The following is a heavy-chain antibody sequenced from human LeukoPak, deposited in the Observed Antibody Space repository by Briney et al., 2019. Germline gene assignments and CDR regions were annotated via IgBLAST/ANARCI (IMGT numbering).Heavy chain of an antibody. V-gene: IGHV4-38-2*01. CDR1: GYSISSGYY. CDR3: ARHRNDFWSGHTWYFDL. CDR2: IYHSGST. J-gene: IGHJ2*01. D-gene: IGHD3-3*01. Sequence: SETLSLACAVSGYSISSGYYWGWIRQPPGKGLEWIGSIYHSGSTYYNPSLKSRVTISVDTSKNQFSLKLSSVTAADTAVYYCARHRNDFWSGHTWYFDLWGRGTLVTVSS.